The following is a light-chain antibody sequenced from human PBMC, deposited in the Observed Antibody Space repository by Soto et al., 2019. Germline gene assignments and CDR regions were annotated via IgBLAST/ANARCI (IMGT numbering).Light chain of an antibody. CDR2: LAS. CDR3: LQAAQSPLT. Sequence: DIVLTQSPLSLPVTPGEPASISCRSSQSLLQSNGNNHVYWYLQRPGQSPQLLLYLASSRASGVPDRFSSSGSGTEFSLESSRVEAEDVGVYYCLQAAQSPLTFGQGTRLEIK. CDR1: QSLLQSNGNNH. V-gene: IGKV2-28*01. J-gene: IGKJ5*01.